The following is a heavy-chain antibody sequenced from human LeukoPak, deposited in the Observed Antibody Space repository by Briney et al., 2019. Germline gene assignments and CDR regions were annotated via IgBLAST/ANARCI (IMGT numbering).Heavy chain of an antibody. Sequence: ASVKVSCKVSGYTLTELSMHWVRQAPGKGLEWMGGFDPEDGETIYAQKFQGRVTMTEDTSTDTAYMELSSLRSEDTAVYYCATDLLGVMFGGVIVNEDYWGQGTLVTVSS. J-gene: IGHJ4*02. CDR3: ATDLLGVMFGGVIVNEDY. CDR1: GYTLTELS. V-gene: IGHV1-24*01. D-gene: IGHD3-16*02. CDR2: FDPEDGET.